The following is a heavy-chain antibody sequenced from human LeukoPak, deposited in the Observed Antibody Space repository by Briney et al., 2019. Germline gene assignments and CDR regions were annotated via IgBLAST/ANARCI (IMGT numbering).Heavy chain of an antibody. CDR3: ARDWLRASSEFGY. V-gene: IGHV1-46*01. CDR1: GYTFTSYY. Sequence: APVKVSCKASGYTFTSYYMHWVRQAPGQGPEWMGIINPSGGSTSYAQKFQGRVTMTRDTSTGTVYMELSSLRSEDTAVYYCARDWLRASSEFGYWGQGTLVTVSS. D-gene: IGHD6-19*01. J-gene: IGHJ4*02. CDR2: INPSGGST.